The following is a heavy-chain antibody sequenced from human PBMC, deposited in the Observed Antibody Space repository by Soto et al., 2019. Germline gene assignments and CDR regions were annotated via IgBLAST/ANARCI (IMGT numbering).Heavy chain of an antibody. Sequence: GASVKVSCKPTGYIFSDYYMHCVRQPPGQGLERMGWINPRNGATKSLKKFQGRVAMTRDTSISTFHMELRWLTSDDTAVYYCARDRGLNSRYLWGEGTLVTVSS. CDR2: INPRNGAT. V-gene: IGHV1-2*02. J-gene: IGHJ4*02. D-gene: IGHD5-12*01. CDR3: ARDRGLNSRYL. CDR1: GYIFSDYY.